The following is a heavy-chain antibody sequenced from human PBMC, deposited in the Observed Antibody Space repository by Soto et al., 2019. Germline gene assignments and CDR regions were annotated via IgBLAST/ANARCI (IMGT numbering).Heavy chain of an antibody. CDR2: IYYSGST. CDR3: ARQAYLELPNWFDP. D-gene: IGHD1-7*01. J-gene: IGHJ5*02. Sequence: SETLSLTCTVSGGSISSSSYYWGWIRQPPGKGLEWIGSIYYSGSTYYNPSLKSRVTISVDTSKNPFSLKLSSVTAADTAVYYCARQAYLELPNWFDPWGQGTLVTVSS. V-gene: IGHV4-39*01. CDR1: GGSISSSSYY.